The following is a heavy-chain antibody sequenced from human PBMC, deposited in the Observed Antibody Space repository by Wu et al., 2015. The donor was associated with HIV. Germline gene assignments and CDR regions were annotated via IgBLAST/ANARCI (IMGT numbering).Heavy chain of an antibody. CDR1: GGTFSSYA. CDR2: IIPIFGTA. J-gene: IGHJ6*02. CDR3: ARDDGAAAGETYYYYGMDV. V-gene: IGHV1-69*18. Sequence: QVQLVQSGAEVKRPGSSVKVSCKASGGTFSSYAISWVRQAPGQGLEWMGRIIPIFGTANYAQKFQGRVTITADESTSTAYMELSSLRSEDTAVYYCARDDGAAAGETYYYYGMDVWGQGTTGHRLL. D-gene: IGHD6-13*01.